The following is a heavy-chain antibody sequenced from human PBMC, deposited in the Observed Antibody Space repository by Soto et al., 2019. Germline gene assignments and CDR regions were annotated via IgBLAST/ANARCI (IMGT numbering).Heavy chain of an antibody. D-gene: IGHD2-2*01. J-gene: IGHJ5*02. V-gene: IGHV1-3*01. Sequence: GASVKVSCKASGYTFTSYGISWVRQAPGQRLEWMGWINAGNGNTKYSQKFQGRVTITRDTSASTAYMELSSLRSEDTAVYYCARGGLGVVVPAAISGWFDPWGQGTLVTVSS. CDR2: INAGNGNT. CDR1: GYTFTSYG. CDR3: ARGGLGVVVPAAISGWFDP.